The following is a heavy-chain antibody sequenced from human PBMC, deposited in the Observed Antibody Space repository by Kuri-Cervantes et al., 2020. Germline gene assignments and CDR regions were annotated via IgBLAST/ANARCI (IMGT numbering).Heavy chain of an antibody. V-gene: IGHV1-69*13. Sequence: SVKVSCKASGGTFSSYAISWVRQAPGQGLEWMGGIIPIFGTANYAQKFQGRVTITADESTSTAYMELSSLRSEDTAVYYCARGALQWELLTGYFDYWGQGTLVTVSS. CDR3: ARGALQWELLTGYFDY. CDR2: IIPIFGTA. CDR1: GGTFSSYA. D-gene: IGHD1-26*01. J-gene: IGHJ4*02.